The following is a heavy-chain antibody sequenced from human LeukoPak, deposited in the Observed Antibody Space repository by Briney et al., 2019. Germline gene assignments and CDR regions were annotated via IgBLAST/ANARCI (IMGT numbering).Heavy chain of an antibody. CDR1: GFTLDDYA. V-gene: IGHV3-43*02. D-gene: IGHD6-13*01. CDR3: AKDIYSSSWYDFQH. J-gene: IGHJ1*01. Sequence: GGSLRLSCAASGFTLDDYAMHWVRQAPGKGLEWVSLISGDGGITNYADSVKGRFTVSRDNTKNSLYLQMNSLRTEDTAFYCCAKDIYSSSWYDFQHWGQGTLVTVSS. CDR2: ISGDGGIT.